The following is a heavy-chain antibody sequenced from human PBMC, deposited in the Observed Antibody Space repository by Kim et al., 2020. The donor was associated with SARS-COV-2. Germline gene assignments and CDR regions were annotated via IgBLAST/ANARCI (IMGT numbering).Heavy chain of an antibody. CDR2: ICSGGST. D-gene: IGHD3-22*01. J-gene: IGHJ4*02. V-gene: IGHV3-53*04. CDR1: GFTVSSNY. Sequence: GGSLRLSCAASGFTVSSNYMSWVRQAPGKGLEWVSLICSGGSTYYADSGKGRFTISRHNSKNTLYLQMNSLRAEDTAVYYCARGSYDDSSLGYWGQGTLVTVSS. CDR3: ARGSYDDSSLGY.